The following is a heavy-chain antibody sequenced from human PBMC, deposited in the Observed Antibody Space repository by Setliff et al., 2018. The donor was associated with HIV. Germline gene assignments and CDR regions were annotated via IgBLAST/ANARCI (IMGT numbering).Heavy chain of an antibody. Sequence: SETLSLTCTVSGVSTSSSSYYWGWIRQPPGKGLDWIGYVYYSGSTYYSPSLKSRLAISVDTSKNQVSLRLSSVTAADTAVYYCARPSFGVGGGSIFEYWGQGILVTVSS. J-gene: IGHJ4*02. V-gene: IGHV4-39*01. D-gene: IGHD3-16*01. CDR1: GVSTSSSSYY. CDR3: ARPSFGVGGGSIFEY. CDR2: VYYSGST.